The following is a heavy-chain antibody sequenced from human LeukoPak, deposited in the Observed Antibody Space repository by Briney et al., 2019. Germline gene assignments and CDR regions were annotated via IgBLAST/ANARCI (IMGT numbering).Heavy chain of an antibody. CDR2: ISSSSDYM. CDR3: ARVDGSGSSRGYYNYHGLDV. CDR1: GFIFSSYS. Sequence: GGSLRLSCAASGFIFSSYSMNWVRQAPGKGLEWVSFISSSSDYMYYADSVKGRFTISRDNAKNSLYLQMNSLRAEDTAVYYCARVDGSGSSRGYYNYHGLDVWGQGTTVTVSS. J-gene: IGHJ6*02. D-gene: IGHD3-10*01. V-gene: IGHV3-21*06.